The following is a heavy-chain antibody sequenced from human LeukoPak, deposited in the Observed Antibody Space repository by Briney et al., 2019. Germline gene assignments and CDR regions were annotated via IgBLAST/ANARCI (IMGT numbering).Heavy chain of an antibody. V-gene: IGHV3-48*03. CDR2: ISSSGSTI. D-gene: IGHD6-13*01. Sequence: GESLRLACAASGFTGSSYEMNWVRQAPGKGLEWVSYISSSGSTIYYADSVKGRFTISRDNAKNSLYLQMNSLRAEDTAVYYCARTDSTHFDYWGQGTLVTVSS. J-gene: IGHJ4*02. CDR1: GFTGSSYE. CDR3: ARTDSTHFDY.